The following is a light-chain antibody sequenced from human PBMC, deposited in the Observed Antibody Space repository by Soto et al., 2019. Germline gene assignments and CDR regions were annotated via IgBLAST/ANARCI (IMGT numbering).Light chain of an antibody. CDR3: QQRSNWPPFT. CDR1: QSVSSY. CDR2: DAS. Sequence: IVVTQSPATLSLSPGERATLSCRASQSVSSYLAWYQQKPGQAPRLLIYDASNRATGIPARFSGSGSGTDFTLTISSLEPEDFAVYYCQQRSNWPPFTFGPGTKVDNK. J-gene: IGKJ3*01. V-gene: IGKV3-11*01.